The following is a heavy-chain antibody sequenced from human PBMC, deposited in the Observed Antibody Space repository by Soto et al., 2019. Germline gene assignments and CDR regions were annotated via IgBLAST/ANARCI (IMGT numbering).Heavy chain of an antibody. D-gene: IGHD3-3*01. V-gene: IGHV3-7*01. CDR3: AGTYYDFWSGYYSYYYGMDV. CDR1: GFTFSSYW. J-gene: IGHJ6*02. Sequence: EVQLVESGGGLVQPGGSLRLSCAASGFTFSSYWMSWVRQAPGKGLEWVANIKQDGSEKYYVDSVKGRFTISRDNAKNSLYLQMNSLRAEDTAVYYCAGTYYDFWSGYYSYYYGMDVWGQGTTVTVSS. CDR2: IKQDGSEK.